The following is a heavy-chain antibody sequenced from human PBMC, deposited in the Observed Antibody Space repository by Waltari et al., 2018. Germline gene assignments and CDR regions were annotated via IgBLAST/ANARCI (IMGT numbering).Heavy chain of an antibody. Sequence: QLQLQESGPGLVKPSETLSLTCTVSGGSINSTNYYWGWVRQPPGKGLDWIGSIYYSGSAYYKPALKSLLTMSLDTSKNQFSLRLRCVTAADTAVYYCARHWVVVFPAAMAGPADYWGQGNLVTVSS. J-gene: IGHJ4*02. CDR1: GGSINSTNYY. D-gene: IGHD2-2*01. V-gene: IGHV4-39*01. CDR3: ARHWVVVFPAAMAGPADY. CDR2: IYYSGSA.